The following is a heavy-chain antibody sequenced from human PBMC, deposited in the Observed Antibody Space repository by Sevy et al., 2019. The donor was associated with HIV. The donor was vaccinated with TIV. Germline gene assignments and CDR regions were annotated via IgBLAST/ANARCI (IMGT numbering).Heavy chain of an antibody. J-gene: IGHJ4*02. V-gene: IGHV4-39*01. D-gene: IGHD2-21*01. CDR1: GGSISSSSYD. CDR3: ARQGGIVVRAFDY. Sequence: SETLSLTCTVSGGSISSSSYDWGWIRQPPGKGLEWIGGMYSSGNTYYNPSLKSRVTIFVDTSKNQISLKLTSVTAADTAVYYCARQGGIVVRAFDYWGQGTLVTVSS. CDR2: MYSSGNT.